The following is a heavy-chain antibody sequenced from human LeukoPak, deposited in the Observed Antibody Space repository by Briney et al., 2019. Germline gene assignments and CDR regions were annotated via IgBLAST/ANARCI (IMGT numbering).Heavy chain of an antibody. V-gene: IGHV3-7*01. CDR3: ARDPVVVPAGDWFDS. J-gene: IGHJ5*01. CDR2: IKQDGIET. CDR1: GFTFSSYW. D-gene: IGHD2-2*01. Sequence: GGSLRLSCAASGFTFSSYWMSWVRQAPGKGLEWVANIKQDGIETYYVDSVKGRFTISRDNAKNSLYLQMNSLRVEDTAVYYCARDPVVVPAGDWFDSWGQGTQVTVSS.